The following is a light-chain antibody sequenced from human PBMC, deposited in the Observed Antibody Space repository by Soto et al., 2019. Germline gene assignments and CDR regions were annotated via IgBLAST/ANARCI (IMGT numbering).Light chain of an antibody. J-gene: IGLJ1*01. CDR2: GVN. V-gene: IGLV2-14*01. Sequence: QSVLTQPASVSGSPGQSITISCSGTISDFVLYNYVSWYQQHPGKAPKLMIYGVNNRPSGVSNRFSGSKSGNTASLTISGLQADDEADYYCSSYTTSSALQVFGTGTKVTX. CDR1: ISDFVLYNY. CDR3: SSYTTSSALQV.